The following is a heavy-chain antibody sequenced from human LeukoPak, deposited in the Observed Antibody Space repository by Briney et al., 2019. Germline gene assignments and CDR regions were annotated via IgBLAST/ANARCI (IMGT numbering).Heavy chain of an antibody. Sequence: GGSLRLSCAASGFTFSSYGMSWVRQAPGKGLEWVSAIGGTGYSTYYADSVKGRFSISRDNSKNTLYLHMDSLRAEDTAVYYCATDRGWRTSGYYLYYFEYWGQGTLVTYSS. CDR3: ATDRGWRTSGYYLYYFEY. CDR1: GFTFSSYG. D-gene: IGHD3-3*01. CDR2: IGGTGYST. J-gene: IGHJ4*02. V-gene: IGHV3-23*01.